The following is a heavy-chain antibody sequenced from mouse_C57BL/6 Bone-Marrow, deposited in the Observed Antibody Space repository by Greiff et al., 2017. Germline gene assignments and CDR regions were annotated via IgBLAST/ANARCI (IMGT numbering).Heavy chain of an antibody. CDR2: IYPGGGYT. D-gene: IGHD1-1*01. J-gene: IGHJ2*01. CDR3: ARAIYYSGSSFFDY. Sequence: QVQLQESGAELVRPGTSVKLSCTASGYTFTNYCIGWVKQRPGHGLEWIGDIYPGGGYTNYNEKFKGKATLTADKSSSTAYMQLSSLTSEDSAIYYWARAIYYSGSSFFDYWGQGTTLTVSS. CDR1: GYTFTNYC. V-gene: IGHV1-63*01.